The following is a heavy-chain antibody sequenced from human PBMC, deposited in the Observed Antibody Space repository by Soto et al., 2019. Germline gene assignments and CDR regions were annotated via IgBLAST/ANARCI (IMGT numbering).Heavy chain of an antibody. CDR1: GFTFNSYV. CDR3: ARGRYLDSSDYWVANLPFDH. V-gene: IGHV3-23*01. D-gene: IGHD3-22*01. Sequence: GSLRLSCAASGFTFNSYVMTWVRQAPGEGLEWVSSISRSGRGSAYYADSVKGRFTISRDNSENTLFLQMNNLRDEDTALYYCARGRYLDSSDYWVANLPFDHWGLGTLVTVSS. CDR2: ISRSGRGSA. J-gene: IGHJ4*02.